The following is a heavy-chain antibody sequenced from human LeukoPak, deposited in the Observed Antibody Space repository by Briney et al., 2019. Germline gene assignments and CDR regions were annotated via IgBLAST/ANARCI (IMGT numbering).Heavy chain of an antibody. CDR1: GGTFSSYA. V-gene: IGHV1-69*05. Sequence: ASVKVSCKASGGTFSSYAISWVRQAPGQGLEWMGGIIPIFGTANYAQKFQGRVTITTDESTSTAYMELSSLRSEDTAVYYCAGGLRDFWSGYYLAYYYYCMDVWGKGTTVTVSS. D-gene: IGHD3-3*01. J-gene: IGHJ6*03. CDR3: AGGLRDFWSGYYLAYYYYCMDV. CDR2: IIPIFGTA.